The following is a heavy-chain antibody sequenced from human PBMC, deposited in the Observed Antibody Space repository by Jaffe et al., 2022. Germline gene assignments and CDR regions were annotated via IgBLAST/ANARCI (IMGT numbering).Heavy chain of an antibody. CDR3: ARDDNSGYNFIRWFDP. V-gene: IGHV4-61*02. CDR2: IYTSGST. Sequence: QVQLQESGPGLVKPSQTLSLTCTVSGGSISSGSYYWSWIRQPAGKGLEWIGHIYTSGSTNYNPSLKSRVTISVETSKNQFSLKLSSVTAADTAMYYCARDDNSGYNFIRWFDPWGQGILVTVSS. J-gene: IGHJ5*02. CDR1: GGSISSGSYY. D-gene: IGHD6-25*01.